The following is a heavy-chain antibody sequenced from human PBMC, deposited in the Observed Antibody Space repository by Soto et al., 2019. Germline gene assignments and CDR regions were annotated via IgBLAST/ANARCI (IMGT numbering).Heavy chain of an antibody. Sequence: EVQLVESGGGLVKPGWSLRLSCAASGFSFSSDSMGWVRQAPGKGLEWVSSISSSGSFKSYADSVKGRFTISRDNAKNSLDLQMSGLKDEDTDVYYCARDPPTGTTLDWADSWGQGTLVTVSS. CDR2: ISSSGSFK. CDR3: ARDPPTGTTLDWADS. D-gene: IGHD1-7*01. V-gene: IGHV3-21*01. J-gene: IGHJ4*02. CDR1: GFSFSSDS.